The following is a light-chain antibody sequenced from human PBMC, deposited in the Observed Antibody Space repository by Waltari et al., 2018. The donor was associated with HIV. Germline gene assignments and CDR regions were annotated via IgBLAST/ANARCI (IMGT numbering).Light chain of an antibody. CDR3: CSCATKPFV. CDR2: MVS. J-gene: IGLJ1*01. CDR1: GSDVGGYKL. V-gene: IGLV2-23*02. Sequence: QSALTQPASVSGSPGQSITIPCAGTGSDVGGYKLVSWYQVHPGKAPELLIYMVSERPSGVSNRFSGSRSGNTASLTISGLQAEDEGEYYCCSCATKPFVFGTGTTVTVL.